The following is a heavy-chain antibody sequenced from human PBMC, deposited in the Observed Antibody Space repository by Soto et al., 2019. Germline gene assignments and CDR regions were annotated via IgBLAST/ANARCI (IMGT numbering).Heavy chain of an antibody. D-gene: IGHD2-15*01. CDR1: GYTFTSYY. Sequence: APVKVSCKASGYTFTSYYMHWVRQAPGQGLEWMGIINPSGGSTSYAQKFQGRVTMTRDTSTSTVYMELSSLRSEDTAVYYCARGPLVVVVAATGERDDYWGQGTLVTLSS. CDR2: INPSGGST. J-gene: IGHJ4*02. CDR3: ARGPLVVVVAATGERDDY. V-gene: IGHV1-46*03.